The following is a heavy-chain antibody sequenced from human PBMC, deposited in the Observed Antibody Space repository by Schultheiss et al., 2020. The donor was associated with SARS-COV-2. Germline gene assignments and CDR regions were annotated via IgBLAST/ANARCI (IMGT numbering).Heavy chain of an antibody. Sequence: GGSLRLSCAASGFTFDDYAMHWVRQAPGKGLEWVSGISWNSGSIGYADSVKGRFTISRDNAKNSLYLQMNSLRAEDTALYYCARDQDYGDDFDYWGQGTLVTVSS. CDR2: ISWNSGSI. J-gene: IGHJ4*02. CDR3: ARDQDYGDDFDY. V-gene: IGHV3-9*01. CDR1: GFTFDDYA. D-gene: IGHD4-17*01.